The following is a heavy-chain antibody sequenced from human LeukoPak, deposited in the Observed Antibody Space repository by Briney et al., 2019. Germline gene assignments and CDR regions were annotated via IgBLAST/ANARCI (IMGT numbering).Heavy chain of an antibody. CDR1: GYTFTSYD. Sequence: ASVKVSCKASGYTFTSYDINWVRQATGQGLEWRGWMNPNTANTGYAQKFRGRVTMTRNTSITTAYMELSSLRSDDTAIYYCARKFLGSRGYYFDYWGQGTLVIVSS. J-gene: IGHJ4*02. CDR2: MNPNTANT. V-gene: IGHV1-8*01. D-gene: IGHD3-10*01. CDR3: ARKFLGSRGYYFDY.